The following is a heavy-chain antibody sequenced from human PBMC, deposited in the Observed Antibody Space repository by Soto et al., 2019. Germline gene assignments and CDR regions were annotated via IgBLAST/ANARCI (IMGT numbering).Heavy chain of an antibody. CDR2: IYYSGST. V-gene: IGHV4-39*07. CDR1: GGSISSSSDY. J-gene: IGHJ4*01. D-gene: IGHD4-17*01. CDR3: ARSTVTTRAPVKEYFDY. Sequence: SETLSLTCTVSGGSISSSSDYWGWIRQPPGKGLEWIGSIYYSGSTYYNPSLKSRVTISVDTSKNQFSLKLSSVTAADTAVYYCARSTVTTRAPVKEYFDYWGQGTLVTVSS.